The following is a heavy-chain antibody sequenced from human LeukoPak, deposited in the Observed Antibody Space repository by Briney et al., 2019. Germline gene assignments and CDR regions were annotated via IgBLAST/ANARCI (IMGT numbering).Heavy chain of an antibody. J-gene: IGHJ4*02. D-gene: IGHD3-22*01. CDR1: GHTFTSHG. V-gene: IGHV1-18*01. Sequence: GASVKVSCKASGHTFTSHGISWVRQAPGQGLEWIGWVSAYIGNMNYAQKLQGRVTMPTDTSTSTAYMELRSLRSDDTAVYYCARDWYYYDSSGNDNFDYWGQGTLVTVSS. CDR2: VSAYIGNM. CDR3: ARDWYYYDSSGNDNFDY.